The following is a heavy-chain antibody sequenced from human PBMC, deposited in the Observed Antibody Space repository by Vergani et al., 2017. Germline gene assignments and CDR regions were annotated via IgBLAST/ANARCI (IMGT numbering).Heavy chain of an antibody. J-gene: IGHJ3*01. V-gene: IGHV3-30*02. CDR2: IRFDGSNK. Sequence: QVQLVESGGGVVQPGGSLRLSCVASGFAFDTYGMHWVRQAPGKGLEWVAFIRFDGSNKFYSDSVKGRFSIDRDNSKKTYYLQMSGLTGDDTAMYYCARDELRDAFDLWGQGTLVIVSS. D-gene: IGHD2-21*01. CDR3: ARDELRDAFDL. CDR1: GFAFDTYG.